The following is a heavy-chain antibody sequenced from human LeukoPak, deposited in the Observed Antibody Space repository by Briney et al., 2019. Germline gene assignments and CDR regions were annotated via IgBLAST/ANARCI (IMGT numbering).Heavy chain of an antibody. V-gene: IGHV4-59*01. CDR1: GGSISSYY. D-gene: IGHD4-17*01. J-gene: IGHJ4*02. CDR3: ASHTSRTVTPDY. Sequence: SETLSLTCTVSGGSISSYYWSWIRQPPGKGLERIGYIYYSGSTNYNPSLKSRVTISVDTSKNQFSLKLSSVTAADTAVYYCASHTSRTVTPDYWGQGTLVTVSS. CDR2: IYYSGST.